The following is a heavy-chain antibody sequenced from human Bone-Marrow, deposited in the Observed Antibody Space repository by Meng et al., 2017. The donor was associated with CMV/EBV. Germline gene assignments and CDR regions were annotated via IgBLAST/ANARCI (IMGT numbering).Heavy chain of an antibody. CDR2: INPSSGVT. V-gene: IGHV1-2*02. J-gene: IGHJ4*02. D-gene: IGHD2-15*01. Sequence: KVSCKTSGYRFSGNYMQWVRQAPGHGLEWMGWINPSSGVTRYAQKFQGRVTMTRDTSISTVYMELSSLTFDDTAVYYCARDSTPIDYWGPGTLVTVSS. CDR3: ARDSTPIDY. CDR1: GYRFSGNY.